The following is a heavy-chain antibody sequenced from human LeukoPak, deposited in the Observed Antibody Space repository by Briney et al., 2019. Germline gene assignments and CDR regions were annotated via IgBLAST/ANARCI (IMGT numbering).Heavy chain of an antibody. J-gene: IGHJ3*02. Sequence: GGSLRLSCAASGFTFSSYGMHWVRQAPGKGLEWVAVISYDGSNKYYADSVKGRFTISRDNAKNSLYLQMNSLRAEDTAVYYCARDGSSGYLDAFDIWGQGTMVTVSS. CDR1: GFTFSSYG. CDR2: ISYDGSNK. D-gene: IGHD3-22*01. CDR3: ARDGSSGYLDAFDI. V-gene: IGHV3-30*03.